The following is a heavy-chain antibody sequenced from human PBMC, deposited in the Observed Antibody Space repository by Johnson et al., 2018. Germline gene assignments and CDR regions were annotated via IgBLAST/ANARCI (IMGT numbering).Heavy chain of an antibody. CDR3: ASCIAARPYYFNGLDV. D-gene: IGHD6-6*01. J-gene: IGHJ6*02. Sequence: VQLQESGGGLVQPGGSLRLSCAASGFTFSSYWMHWVRQAPGKGLVWVSRINSDGSSTNYADSVKGRFTIPRDNAKNTLYLQMNSLRADDTAVYYCASCIAARPYYFNGLDVWGQGTTVTVSS. CDR1: GFTFSSYW. CDR2: INSDGSST. V-gene: IGHV3-74*01.